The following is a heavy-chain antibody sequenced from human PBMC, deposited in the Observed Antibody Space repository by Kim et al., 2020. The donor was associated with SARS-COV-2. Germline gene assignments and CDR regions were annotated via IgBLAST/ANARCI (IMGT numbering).Heavy chain of an antibody. CDR3: ARVNSYYYDSSGYYWFDP. J-gene: IGHJ5*02. Sequence: SETLSLTCTVSGGSISSGGYYWSWIRQHPGKGLEWIGYIYYSGSTYYNPSLKSRVTISVDTSKNQFSLKLSSVTAADTAVYYCARVNSYYYDSSGYYWFDPWGQGTLVTVSS. CDR1: GGSISSGGYY. D-gene: IGHD3-22*01. CDR2: IYYSGST. V-gene: IGHV4-31*03.